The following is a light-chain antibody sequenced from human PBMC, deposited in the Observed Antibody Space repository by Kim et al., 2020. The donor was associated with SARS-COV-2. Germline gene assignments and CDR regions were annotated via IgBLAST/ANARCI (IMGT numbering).Light chain of an antibody. V-gene: IGKV1-39*01. CDR3: EQSYSVPFT. CDR2: AAS. Sequence: DIQMTQSPSSLSASIGDRVTITCRASQSISTYLNWYQQKPGKAPKVLIYAASSLQSGVPSRFSGSGSGTDFTLTINSLQNEDFATFYCEQSYSVPFTFGGGTKVDIK. J-gene: IGKJ4*02. CDR1: QSISTY.